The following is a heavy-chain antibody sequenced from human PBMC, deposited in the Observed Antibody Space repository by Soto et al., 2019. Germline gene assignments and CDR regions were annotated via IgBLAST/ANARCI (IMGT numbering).Heavy chain of an antibody. Sequence: ASVKVSCKASGGTFSGYAISWVRQAPGQGLEWMGGIIPIFGTANYAQKFQGRVTITADKFTGTAYMELTRLRSDDTAVYYCARDPGYSYGYNWGQGTLVTVSS. D-gene: IGHD5-18*01. CDR1: GGTFSGYA. V-gene: IGHV1-69*06. J-gene: IGHJ4*02. CDR3: ARDPGYSYGYN. CDR2: IIPIFGTA.